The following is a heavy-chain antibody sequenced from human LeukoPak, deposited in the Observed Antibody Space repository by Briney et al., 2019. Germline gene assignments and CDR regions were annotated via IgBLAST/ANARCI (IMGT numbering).Heavy chain of an antibody. CDR3: ARRHYGSGSYSNSRFAY. J-gene: IGHJ4*02. Sequence: ASVKLSCKASGYTFTAYYIHWVRQAPGQGLEWMGWINPNSGATNCAQKFQGRVTMTRVTPIGTVYMELSGLRSDDTAVYFCARRHYGSGSYSNSRFAYWGQGSLVTVSS. V-gene: IGHV1-2*02. D-gene: IGHD3-10*01. CDR1: GYTFTAYY. CDR2: INPNSGAT.